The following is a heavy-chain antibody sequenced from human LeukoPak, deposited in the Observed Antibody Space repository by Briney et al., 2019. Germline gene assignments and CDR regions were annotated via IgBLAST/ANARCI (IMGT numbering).Heavy chain of an antibody. J-gene: IGHJ4*02. CDR1: GFSFSNYA. Sequence: GGSLRLSCAASGFSFSNYAMHWVRQAPGKGLEWVTIISYDGSNDYYADSVKGRFIISRGNSKNTLYLQMNSLRAEDTAVYYCARAKDYYDSSGYHPYFDYWGQGTLVTVSS. V-gene: IGHV3-30*14. CDR2: ISYDGSND. D-gene: IGHD3-22*01. CDR3: ARAKDYYDSSGYHPYFDY.